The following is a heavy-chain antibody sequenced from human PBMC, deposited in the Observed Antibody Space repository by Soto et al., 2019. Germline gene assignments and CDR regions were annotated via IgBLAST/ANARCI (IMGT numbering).Heavy chain of an antibody. D-gene: IGHD3-3*01. J-gene: IGHJ6*02. CDR2: ISGSGGST. CDR1: GFTFSSYA. CDR3: AKVLPCFLECHTHGMDV. Sequence: EVQLLESGGGLVQPGGSLRLSCAASGFTFSSYAMSWVRQAPGKGLEWVSAISGSGGSTYYADSVKGRFTISRDNSKNTLYLQMNSLRAEDTAVYYCAKVLPCFLECHTHGMDVWGQGTTVTVSS. V-gene: IGHV3-23*01.